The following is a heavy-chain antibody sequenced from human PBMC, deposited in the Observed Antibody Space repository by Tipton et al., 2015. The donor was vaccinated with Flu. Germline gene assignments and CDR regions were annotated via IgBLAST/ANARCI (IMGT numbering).Heavy chain of an antibody. CDR3: ARDVITVAGTRFDP. V-gene: IGHV4-59*01. J-gene: IGHJ5*02. CDR1: GDSINNYD. D-gene: IGHD6-19*01. Sequence: TLSLTCTDSGDSINNYDWSWVRQSPGKALECIGYLYTSGSTDYNPSLKGRVTISVDTSKNQFFLKLNSLTPADTGVYYCARDVITVAGTRFDPWGQGTLVTVSS. CDR2: LYTSGST.